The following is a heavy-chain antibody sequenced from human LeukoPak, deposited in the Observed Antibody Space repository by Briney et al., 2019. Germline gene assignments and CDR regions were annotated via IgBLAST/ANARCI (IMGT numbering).Heavy chain of an antibody. J-gene: IGHJ4*02. Sequence: GASVTVSCKASGYTFTSYDFNWVRQATGQRPEWMGWMSPNSGDTGYAQKFQDRVTMTRNTSISTAYMELSSLRSDDTAVYYCARGPPNWGYDYWGLGTLVTVSS. D-gene: IGHD7-27*01. V-gene: IGHV1-8*01. CDR3: ARGPPNWGYDY. CDR1: GYTFTSYD. CDR2: MSPNSGDT.